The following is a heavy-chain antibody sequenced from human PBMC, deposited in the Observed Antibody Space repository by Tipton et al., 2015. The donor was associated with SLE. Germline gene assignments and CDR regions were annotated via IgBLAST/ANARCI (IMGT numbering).Heavy chain of an antibody. Sequence: TLSLTCTVSGASISSSSYYWGWVRQPPGKGLEWIGTIYSSGSTFNNPSLKSRVTISVDTAKNQFSLRLFSVTASDTAVYYCARHRGPTGVDCWGQGTLVTVSS. D-gene: IGHD3-10*01. CDR1: GASISSSSYY. CDR3: ARHRGPTGVDC. CDR2: IYSSGST. J-gene: IGHJ4*02. V-gene: IGHV4-39*01.